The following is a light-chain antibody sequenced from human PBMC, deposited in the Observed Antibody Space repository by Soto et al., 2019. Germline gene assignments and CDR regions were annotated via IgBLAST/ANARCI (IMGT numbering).Light chain of an antibody. J-gene: IGLJ3*02. V-gene: IGLV1-40*01. CDR1: SSNIGAGYD. CDR3: QSYDSSLSGSM. Sequence: VLTQPPSVSGAPGQRVTISCTGSSSNIGAGYDVHWYQQLPGTAPKLLIYGNSNRPSGVPDRFSGSKSGTSASLAITGLQAEDEADYYCQSYDSSLSGSMFGGGTKLTVL. CDR2: GNS.